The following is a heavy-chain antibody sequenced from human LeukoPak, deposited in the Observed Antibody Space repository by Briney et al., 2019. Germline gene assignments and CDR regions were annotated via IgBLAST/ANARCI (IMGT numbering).Heavy chain of an antibody. J-gene: IGHJ4*02. Sequence: KTSETLSLTCTVSGGSISSSTYYWDWIRQPPGKGLEWIVSISYSGSTYYNSSLESRVTISVDTSKNHFSLKLRSVTAADTAVYYCASGEYNYGFPPFDYWGQGTLVTVSS. V-gene: IGHV4-39*02. CDR2: ISYSGST. CDR1: GGSISSSTYY. CDR3: ASGEYNYGFPPFDY. D-gene: IGHD5-18*01.